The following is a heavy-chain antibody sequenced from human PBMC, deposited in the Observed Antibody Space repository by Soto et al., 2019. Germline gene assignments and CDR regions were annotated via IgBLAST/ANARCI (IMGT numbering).Heavy chain of an antibody. CDR2: INRSGST. V-gene: IGHV4-34*01. D-gene: IGHD4-4*01. Sequence: SETLSLTCAVYGGSFSGYYWSWIRQPPGKGLEWIGEINRSGSTNYNPSLKSRVTISVDTSKNQFSLKLSSVTAADTAVYYCARVGYYSNKFDPWGQGTLVTVSS. CDR1: GGSFSGYY. J-gene: IGHJ5*02. CDR3: ARVGYYSNKFDP.